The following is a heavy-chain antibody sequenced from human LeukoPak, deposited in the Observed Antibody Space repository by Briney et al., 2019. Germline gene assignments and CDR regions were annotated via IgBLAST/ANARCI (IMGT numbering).Heavy chain of an antibody. Sequence: GGSLRLSCAASGFTFSSYAMHWVRQAPGKGLEWVAVISYDGSNKYYADSVKGRFTISRDTSKNTLYLQMNSLRAEDTAVYYCARADWDTAMIDYWGQGTLVTVSS. CDR3: ARADWDTAMIDY. CDR1: GFTFSSYA. CDR2: ISYDGSNK. J-gene: IGHJ4*02. V-gene: IGHV3-30*04. D-gene: IGHD5-18*01.